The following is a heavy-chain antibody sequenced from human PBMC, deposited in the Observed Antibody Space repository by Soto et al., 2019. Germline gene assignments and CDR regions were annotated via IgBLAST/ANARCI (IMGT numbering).Heavy chain of an antibody. CDR2: INPSGGST. Sequence: QVQLVQSGAEVKKPGASVKVSCKASGYTFTSYYMHWVRQAPGQGLEWMGIINPSGGSTSYAQKFPSRVNMTQDTSTSTVDMELSSLRSEDTAVYYCARDPAAYDSSGYFPLDAFDIWGQGTMVTVSS. CDR3: ARDPAAYDSSGYFPLDAFDI. D-gene: IGHD3-22*01. V-gene: IGHV1-46*01. J-gene: IGHJ3*02. CDR1: GYTFTSYY.